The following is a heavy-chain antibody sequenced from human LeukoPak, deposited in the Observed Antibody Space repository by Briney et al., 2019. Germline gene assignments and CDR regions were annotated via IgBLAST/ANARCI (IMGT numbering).Heavy chain of an antibody. Sequence: GESLRLSSAASGFTFSTYAMNWVRQAPGKGLEWVSAIGKSGETTYYADSVKGRFTISRDNSKNTLYLQLNSLRADDTAVFYCAQATAGRYEHWGQGTLVTVSS. D-gene: IGHD3-9*01. CDR1: GFTFSTYA. CDR3: AQATAGRYEH. V-gene: IGHV3-23*01. J-gene: IGHJ1*01. CDR2: IGKSGETT.